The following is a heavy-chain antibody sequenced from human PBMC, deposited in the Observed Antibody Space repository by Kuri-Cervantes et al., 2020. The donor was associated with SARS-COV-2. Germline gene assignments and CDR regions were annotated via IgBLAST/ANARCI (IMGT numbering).Heavy chain of an antibody. D-gene: IGHD3-22*01. J-gene: IGHJ4*02. Sequence: LSLTCAASGFTFSSYSMNWVRQAPGKGLEWVSSISSSSSYIYYADSVKGRFTISRDNAKNSLYLQMNSLRAEDTAVYYCTSQGPGDSSGYSFPGFDYWGQGTLVTVSS. CDR3: TSQGPGDSSGYSFPGFDY. CDR1: GFTFSSYS. CDR2: ISSSSSYI. V-gene: IGHV3-21*01.